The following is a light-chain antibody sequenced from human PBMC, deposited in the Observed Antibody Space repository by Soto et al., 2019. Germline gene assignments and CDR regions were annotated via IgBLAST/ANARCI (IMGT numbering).Light chain of an antibody. Sequence: DIQMTQSPSTLSASVGDRVTITCRASQRISSWLAWYQQKPGKAPKLLIYDASSLESGVPSRFSGSGSGTEFTLTISSLQPDDFATYYCQQYNAYPCTFGQGSKVEI. J-gene: IGKJ1*01. CDR1: QRISSW. CDR2: DAS. CDR3: QQYNAYPCT. V-gene: IGKV1-5*01.